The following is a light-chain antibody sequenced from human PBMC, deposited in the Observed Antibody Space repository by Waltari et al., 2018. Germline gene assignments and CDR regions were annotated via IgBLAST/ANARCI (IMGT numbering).Light chain of an antibody. CDR2: AAS. Sequence: CKASKRISRYLAWYQQKPVQAPRILIYAASSRATGIPDRFSGSGSGTDFSLTISRLEPEDFAVYFCQNHERLPAVFGQGTKVEIK. CDR3: QNHERLPAV. V-gene: IGKV3-20*01. CDR1: KRISRY. J-gene: IGKJ1*01.